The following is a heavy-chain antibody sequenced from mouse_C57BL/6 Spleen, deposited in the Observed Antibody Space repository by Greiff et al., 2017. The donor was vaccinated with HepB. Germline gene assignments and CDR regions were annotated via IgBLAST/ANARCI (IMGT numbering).Heavy chain of an antibody. CDR2: IYPSDSET. D-gene: IGHD2-1*01. Sequence: QVQLQQPGAELVRPGSSVKLSCKASGYTFTSYWMDWVKQRPGQGLEWIGNIYPSDSETHYNQKFKDKATLTVVKSSSTAYMQLSSLTSEDSAVYYCARSGGNYDWGQGTTLTVSS. J-gene: IGHJ2*01. CDR3: ARSGGNYD. CDR1: GYTFTSYW. V-gene: IGHV1-61*01.